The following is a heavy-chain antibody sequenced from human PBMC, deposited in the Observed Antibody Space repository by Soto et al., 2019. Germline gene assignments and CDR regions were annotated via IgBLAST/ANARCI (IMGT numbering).Heavy chain of an antibody. CDR3: ARVRVVPAAMGGYYFDY. V-gene: IGHV3-74*01. J-gene: IGHJ4*02. Sequence: GGSLRLSCAASGFTFSSYWMHWVRQAPGKGLVWVSRINSDGSSTSYADSVKGRFTISRDNAKNTLYLQMNSLRAEDTAVYCCARVRVVPAAMGGYYFDYWGQGTLVTVSS. CDR2: INSDGSST. CDR1: GFTFSSYW. D-gene: IGHD2-2*01.